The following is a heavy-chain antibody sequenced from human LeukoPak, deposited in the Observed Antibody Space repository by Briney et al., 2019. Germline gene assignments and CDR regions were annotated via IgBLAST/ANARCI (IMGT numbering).Heavy chain of an antibody. CDR3: ARALRWGYYYYYRDV. V-gene: IGHV1-2*06. Sequence: ASVKVSCKASGYTFTGYYMHWVQQAPGQGLEWMGRINPNSGGTNYAQKFQGRVTMTRDTSISTAYMELSRLRSDDTAVYYCARALRWGYYYYYRDVWGKGTTVTVSS. CDR1: GYTFTGYY. CDR2: INPNSGGT. D-gene: IGHD3-16*01. J-gene: IGHJ6*03.